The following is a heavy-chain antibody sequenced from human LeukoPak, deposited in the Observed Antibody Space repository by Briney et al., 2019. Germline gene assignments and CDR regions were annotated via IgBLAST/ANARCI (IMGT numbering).Heavy chain of an antibody. Sequence: GATVKISCKSSGYTFSDYYIHWVRQAPGGGLQWLGRVDPEDAKAVYSENLQGRVTITADSFSDSTYMFLSSLTSEDTAFYATSGRSSLAFDVWGQGTVLTVSS. CDR1: GYTFSDYY. CDR2: VDPEDAKA. V-gene: IGHV1-69-2*01. CDR3: SGRSSLAFDV. J-gene: IGHJ3*01. D-gene: IGHD3-10*01.